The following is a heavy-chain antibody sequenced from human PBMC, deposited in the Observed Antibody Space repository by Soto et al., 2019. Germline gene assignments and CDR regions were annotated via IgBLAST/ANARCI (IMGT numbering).Heavy chain of an antibody. Sequence: SETLSLTCTVSGGSISSSSYYWGWIRQPPGKGLEWIGSIYYSGSTNYNPSLKSRVTISVDTSKNQFSLKLSSVTAADTAVYYCARTYSSSWSPFEYWGQGTLVTVSS. V-gene: IGHV4-39*07. J-gene: IGHJ4*02. CDR2: IYYSGST. CDR1: GGSISSSSYY. D-gene: IGHD6-13*01. CDR3: ARTYSSSWSPFEY.